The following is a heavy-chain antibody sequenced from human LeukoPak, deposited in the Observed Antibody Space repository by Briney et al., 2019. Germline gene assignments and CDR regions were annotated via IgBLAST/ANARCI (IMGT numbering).Heavy chain of an antibody. V-gene: IGHV3-74*01. Sequence: GGSLRLSCAASGFSFSNYWMRWVRQAPGKGLVWVTRMNSDGSATYYAASVQGRFTISRDNAKNTLYLQMNSLRAEDTAMYFCAKGPNYFDSWGQGTLVTVSS. CDR3: AKGPNYFDS. J-gene: IGHJ4*02. CDR2: MNSDGSAT. CDR1: GFSFSNYW.